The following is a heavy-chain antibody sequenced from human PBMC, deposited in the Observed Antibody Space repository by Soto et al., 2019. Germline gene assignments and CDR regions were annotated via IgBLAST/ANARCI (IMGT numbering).Heavy chain of an antibody. CDR3: ARDNSDKGMDV. CDR2: TWYDGSNK. J-gene: IGHJ6*02. CDR1: GFTFSSYG. Sequence: QVQLVESGGGVVQPGRSLRLSCAASGFTFSSYGMHWVRQAPGKGLEWVAVTWYDGSNKYYADSVKGRFTISRDNSKNTLYLQMNSLRAEDTAVYYCARDNSDKGMDVWGQGTTVTVSS. D-gene: IGHD1-20*01. V-gene: IGHV3-33*01.